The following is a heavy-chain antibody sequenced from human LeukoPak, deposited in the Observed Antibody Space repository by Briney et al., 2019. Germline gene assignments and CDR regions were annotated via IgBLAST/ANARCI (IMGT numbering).Heavy chain of an antibody. CDR2: IIPIFGTA. Sequence: ASVKVSCKASGGTFSSYAISWVRQAPGQGLEWMGGIIPIFGTANYAQKFQGRVTITADESTSTAYMELSSLRSEDTAVYYCAKDARSMLIYCTNGVCYTPFDYWGQGTLVTVSS. CDR1: GGTFSSYA. CDR3: AKDARSMLIYCTNGVCYTPFDY. V-gene: IGHV1-69*13. J-gene: IGHJ4*02. D-gene: IGHD2-8*01.